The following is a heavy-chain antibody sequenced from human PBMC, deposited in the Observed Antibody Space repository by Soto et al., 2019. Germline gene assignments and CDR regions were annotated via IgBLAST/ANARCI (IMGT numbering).Heavy chain of an antibody. J-gene: IGHJ4*02. CDR1: GGSISSGGYY. CDR2: IYYSGST. CDR3: ARTRYSSSFFPSNYFDY. Sequence: QVQLQESGPGLVKPSQTLSLTCTVSGGSISSGGYYWSWIRQHPGKGLEWIGYIYYSGSTYYNPSLKSRVTISVDTSKNQFSLKLSSVTAADTAVYYCARTRYSSSFFPSNYFDYWGQGTLVTVSS. D-gene: IGHD6-13*01. V-gene: IGHV4-31*03.